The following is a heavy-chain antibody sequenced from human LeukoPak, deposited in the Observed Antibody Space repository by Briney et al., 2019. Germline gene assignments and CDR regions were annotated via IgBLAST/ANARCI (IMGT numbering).Heavy chain of an antibody. CDR3: ARENIDYDSSGYYGY. D-gene: IGHD3-22*01. J-gene: IGHJ4*02. CDR1: GFTFDDYA. CDR2: ISWNSGSI. Sequence: PGGSLRLSCAASGFTFDDYAMHWVRQAPGKGLEWVSGISWNSGSIGYADSVKGRFTISRDNAKNSLYLQMNSLRAEDTAVYYCARENIDYDSSGYYGYWGQGTLVTVSS. V-gene: IGHV3-9*01.